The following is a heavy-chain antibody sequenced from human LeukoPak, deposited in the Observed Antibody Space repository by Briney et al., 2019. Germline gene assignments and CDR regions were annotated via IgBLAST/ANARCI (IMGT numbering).Heavy chain of an antibody. CDR3: AKARIRKQLWLPFDY. CDR1: GFTFSNYA. J-gene: IGHJ4*02. D-gene: IGHD5-18*01. V-gene: IGHV3-23*01. CDR2: ISGSASST. Sequence: GGSLRLSCAASGFTFSNYAMSWVRQAPGKGLEWVSAISGSASSTYYADSVKGRFTISRDNAKNSLYLQMNSLRAEDTALYYCAKARIRKQLWLPFDYWGQGTLVTVSS.